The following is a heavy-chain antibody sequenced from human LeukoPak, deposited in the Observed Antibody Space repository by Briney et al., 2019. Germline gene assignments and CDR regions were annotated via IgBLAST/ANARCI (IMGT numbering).Heavy chain of an antibody. D-gene: IGHD3-3*01. V-gene: IGHV3-23*01. CDR2: IRGSGGST. CDR3: AKEDFWSGPDLLYLDY. J-gene: IGHJ4*02. Sequence: GSLRLSCAASGFTFSRHAMGWVRQAPGKRLEWVSAIRGSGGSTYYADSVKGRFTISRDNSKNTLYLQMNSLRAEDAAVYYCAKEDFWSGPDLLYLDYWGQGTLVTVSS. CDR1: GFTFSRHA.